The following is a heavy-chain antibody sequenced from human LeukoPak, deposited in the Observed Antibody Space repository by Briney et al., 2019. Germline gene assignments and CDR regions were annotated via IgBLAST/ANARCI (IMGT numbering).Heavy chain of an antibody. V-gene: IGHV3-7*01. CDR2: IDKDGSER. D-gene: IGHD4-17*01. CDR1: GFTFSGYW. J-gene: IGHJ4*02. Sequence: GGSLRLSYAASGFTFSGYWMSWVRQAPGKGLEWVANIDKDGSERYNVDSVKGRFTISRDNANKSLYLQMNSLRAEDTSVYYRARESKGRSKIDYWGQGTLVTVSS. CDR3: ARESKGRSKIDY.